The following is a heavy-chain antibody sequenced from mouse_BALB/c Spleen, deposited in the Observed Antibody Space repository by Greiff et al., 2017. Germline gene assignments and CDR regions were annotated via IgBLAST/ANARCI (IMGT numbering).Heavy chain of an antibody. J-gene: IGHJ4*01. D-gene: IGHD2-5*01. CDR1: GFNFKDTY. Sequence: VQLQQSGAELVKPGASVKLSCTASGFNFKDTYMHWVKQRPEQGLEWIGRIDPANGNTKYDPKFQGKATITADTSSNTAYLQLSSLTSEDTAVYYCARSNYEYYYAMDYWGQGTSVTVAS. CDR3: ARSNYEYYYAMDY. CDR2: IDPANGNT. V-gene: IGHV14-3*02.